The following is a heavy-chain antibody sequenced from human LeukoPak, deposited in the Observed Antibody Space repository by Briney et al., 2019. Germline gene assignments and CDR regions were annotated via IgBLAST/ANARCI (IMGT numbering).Heavy chain of an antibody. Sequence: TPETPCLTCAVYGGSFSGYYWSWIRQPPGKGLEWIGEINHSGSTNYNPSLKSRVTISVDTSKNQFSLKLSSVTAADTAVYYCARGSRGMIVGYGMDVWGQETSVTVFS. CDR2: INHSGST. CDR3: ARGSRGMIVGYGMDV. J-gene: IGHJ6*02. D-gene: IGHD3-22*01. V-gene: IGHV4-34*01. CDR1: GGSFSGYY.